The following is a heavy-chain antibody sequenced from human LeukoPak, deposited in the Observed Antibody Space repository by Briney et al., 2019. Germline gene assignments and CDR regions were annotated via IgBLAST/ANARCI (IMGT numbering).Heavy chain of an antibody. CDR2: IKSKTDGGTT. CDR3: TTGYSGSYYRYFDY. V-gene: IGHV3-15*01. CDR1: GFTFSNAW. Sequence: GGSLRLSCAASGFTFSNAWMSWVRQAPGKGLEWVGRIKSKTDGGTTDYAAPVKGRFTISRDDSKNTLYLQMNSLKTEDAAAYYCTTGYSGSYYRYFDYWGQGTLVTVSS. J-gene: IGHJ4*02. D-gene: IGHD1-26*01.